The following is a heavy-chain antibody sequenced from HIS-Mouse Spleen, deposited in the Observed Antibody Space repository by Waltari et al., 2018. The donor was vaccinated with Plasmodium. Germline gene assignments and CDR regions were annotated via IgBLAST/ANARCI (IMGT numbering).Heavy chain of an antibody. V-gene: IGHV2-70*15. J-gene: IGHJ6*02. D-gene: IGHD6-6*01. CDR1: GFSLSTSGLR. Sequence: QVTLRESGPALVKPTQPLTLTCTFSGFSLSTSGLRVSWIRQPPGKALEWLARIDWDDDKYYSTSLKTRLTISKDTSKNQVVLTMTNMNPVDTATYYCARTTYSSSSAKYYYYGMDVWGQGTTVTVSS. CDR2: IDWDDDK. CDR3: ARTTYSSSSAKYYYYGMDV.